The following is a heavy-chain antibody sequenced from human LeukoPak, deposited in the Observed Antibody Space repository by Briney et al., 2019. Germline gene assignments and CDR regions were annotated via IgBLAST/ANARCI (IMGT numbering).Heavy chain of an antibody. CDR2: IIPIFGTA. D-gene: IGHD1-26*01. CDR3: ARDRVRGGSYYPYYFDY. J-gene: IGHJ4*02. V-gene: IGHV1-69*01. Sequence: ASVTVSCKASGGTFSSYAISWVRQAPGQGLEWMGGIIPIFGTANYAQKFQGRVTITADESTSTAYMELSSLRSEDTAVYYCARDRVRGGSYYPYYFDYWGQGTLVTVSS. CDR1: GGTFSSYA.